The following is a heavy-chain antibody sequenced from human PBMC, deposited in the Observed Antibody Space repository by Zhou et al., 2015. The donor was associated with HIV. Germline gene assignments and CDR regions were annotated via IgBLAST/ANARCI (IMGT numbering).Heavy chain of an antibody. V-gene: IGHV3-23*01. J-gene: IGHJ4*02. CDR3: AKRPNYSGSYLCYFDW. CDR1: GFTFKNYA. Sequence: EVQQLDSGGELVEPGGSLRLSCAVSGFTFKNYAMNWVRQAPGKGPEWVSAISGSGGSTFYADSAKGRFTISRDNSKNTLYLQMSSLRVEDTAVYYCAKRPNYSGSYLCYFDWWGQGTLVTVSS. D-gene: IGHD1-26*01. CDR2: ISGSGGST.